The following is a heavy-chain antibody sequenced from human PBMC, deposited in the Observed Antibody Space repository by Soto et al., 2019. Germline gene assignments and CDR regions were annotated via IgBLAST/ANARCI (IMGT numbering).Heavy chain of an antibody. CDR3: AKAEGYTSSWSLAGY. V-gene: IGHV3-30*18. D-gene: IGHD6-13*01. CDR2: ISYDGSNK. Sequence: GGALRLSCAASGFTFSNYGMHWVRQAPGKGLEWVAVISYDGSNKDYADSVKGRFTISRDNSKNTLYLQMNSLRVEDTAVYYCAKAEGYTSSWSLAGYWGQATLVTVS. CDR1: GFTFSNYG. J-gene: IGHJ4*02.